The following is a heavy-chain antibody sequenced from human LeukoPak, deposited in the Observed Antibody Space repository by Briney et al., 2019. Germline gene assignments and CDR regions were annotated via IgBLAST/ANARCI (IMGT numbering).Heavy chain of an antibody. CDR3: ARDMWDSSSWHVWNY. V-gene: IGHV4-59*12. D-gene: IGHD6-13*01. Sequence: PSETLSLTCTVSGGSISSYYWSWIRQPPGKGLEWIGYIYYSGSTNYNPSLKSRVTISVDTSKNQFSLKLSSVTAADTAVYYCARDMWDSSSWHVWNYWGQGTLVTVSS. CDR1: GGSISSYY. CDR2: IYYSGST. J-gene: IGHJ4*02.